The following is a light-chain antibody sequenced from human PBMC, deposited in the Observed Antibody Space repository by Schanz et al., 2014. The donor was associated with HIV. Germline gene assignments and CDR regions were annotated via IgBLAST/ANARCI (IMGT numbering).Light chain of an antibody. V-gene: IGLV2-11*01. J-gene: IGLJ2*01. CDR2: DVT. Sequence: QSALTQPRSVSGSPGRSVTISCTGTSSDVGHYNYVSWYQQHPDKAPRLIIYDVTKRPSGVPNRFSGSKSGNTASLTISGLQPEDEADYYCISYTSDTVLFGGGTKLTVL. CDR3: ISYTSDTVL. CDR1: SSDVGHYNY.